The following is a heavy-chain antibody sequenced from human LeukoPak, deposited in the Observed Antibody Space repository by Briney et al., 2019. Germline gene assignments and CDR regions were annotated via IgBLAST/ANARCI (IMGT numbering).Heavy chain of an antibody. D-gene: IGHD3-10*01. Sequence: ASVKVPCKASGYTFTSYDINWVRQATGQGLEWMGWMNPNSGNTGYAQKFQGRVTMTRNTSISTAYMELSSLRSEDTAVYYCARSLLVLDAFDIWGQGTMVTVSS. CDR3: ARSLLVLDAFDI. CDR2: MNPNSGNT. CDR1: GYTFTSYD. J-gene: IGHJ3*02. V-gene: IGHV1-8*01.